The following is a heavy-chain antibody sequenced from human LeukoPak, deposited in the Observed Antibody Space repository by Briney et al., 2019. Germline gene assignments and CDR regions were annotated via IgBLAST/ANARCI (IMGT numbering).Heavy chain of an antibody. D-gene: IGHD6-19*01. Sequence: GGSLRLSCAASGLTFSSYAMSWVRQAPGKGLEWVSAISGSGGSTYYADSVKGRFTISRDNSKNTLYLQMNSLRAEDTAVYYCAKVWDSSGWYNPYYFDYWGQGTLVTVSS. CDR1: GLTFSSYA. CDR3: AKVWDSSGWYNPYYFDY. J-gene: IGHJ4*02. CDR2: ISGSGGST. V-gene: IGHV3-23*01.